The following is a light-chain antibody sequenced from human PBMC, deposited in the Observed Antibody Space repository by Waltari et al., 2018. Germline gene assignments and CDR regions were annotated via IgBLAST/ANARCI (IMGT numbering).Light chain of an antibody. J-gene: IGLJ2*01. CDR1: NSGSKS. Sequence: SYELTQPRSLSVSPGQTARITRGGDNSGSKSVQWYQQKPPQAPVLVIYSDNKRPSGIPERISGSNSGNTATLTISGVEAGDEADYYCQVWDSSSGLFGGGTRLTVL. V-gene: IGLV3-21*04. CDR3: QVWDSSSGL. CDR2: SDN.